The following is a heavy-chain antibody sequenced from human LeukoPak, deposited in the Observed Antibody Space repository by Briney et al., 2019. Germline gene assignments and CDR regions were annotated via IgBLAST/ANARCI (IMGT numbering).Heavy chain of an antibody. V-gene: IGHV4-4*07. CDR2: IYTSGST. CDR1: GGSISSYY. Sequence: SETLSLTCTVSGGSISSYYWSWIRQPAGKGLEWIGRIYTSGSTNYNPSLKSRVTISVDTSKNQFSLKLSSVTAADTAVYYCARHLWFSYYYYMDVWGKGTTVTISS. CDR3: ARHLWFSYYYYMDV. J-gene: IGHJ6*03. D-gene: IGHD3-10*01.